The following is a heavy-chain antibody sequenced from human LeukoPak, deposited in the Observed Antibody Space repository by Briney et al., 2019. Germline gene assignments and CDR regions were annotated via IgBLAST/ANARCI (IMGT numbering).Heavy chain of an antibody. J-gene: IGHJ4*02. CDR2: IYYSGST. D-gene: IGHD3-16*02. V-gene: IGHV4-59*08. Sequence: SETLSLTCTVSGGSISSYYWSWIRQPPGKGLEWIGYIYYSGSTNYNPSLKSRVTISVDTSKNQFSLKLSSVTAADTAVYYCARAGSGGELSPYYFDYWGQGTLVTVSS. CDR3: ARAGSGGELSPYYFDY. CDR1: GGSISSYY.